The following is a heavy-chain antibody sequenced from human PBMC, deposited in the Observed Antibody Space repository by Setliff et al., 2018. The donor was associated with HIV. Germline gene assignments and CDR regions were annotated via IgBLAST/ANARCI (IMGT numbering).Heavy chain of an antibody. V-gene: IGHV4-38-2*02. CDR1: GFSISGRYY. CDR3: ARDVLDLVISVYGF. CDR2: IYQTGSS. J-gene: IGHJ4*02. Sequence: SETLSLTCDVSGFSISGRYYWGWIRQSPGKGLEWIGNIYQTGSSYYNPSLNDRATISLDTSKNQFSLKLNSVTAADTAVYYCARDVLDLVISVYGFWGQGTLVTVSS. D-gene: IGHD3-22*01.